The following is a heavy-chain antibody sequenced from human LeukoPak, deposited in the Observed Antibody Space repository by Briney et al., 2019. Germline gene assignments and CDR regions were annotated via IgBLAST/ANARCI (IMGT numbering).Heavy chain of an antibody. V-gene: IGHV3-74*01. D-gene: IGHD6-6*01. J-gene: IGHJ4*02. Sequence: GGSLRLSCAASGFTFSSHWMHWVRQAPGKGRVWVSRSNTDGSSTNYADSVKGRFTISRDNAKNTLYLQMNSLRAEDTAVYYCARGLAARPRPFDYWGQGTLVTVSS. CDR1: GFTFSSHW. CDR3: ARGLAARPRPFDY. CDR2: SNTDGSST.